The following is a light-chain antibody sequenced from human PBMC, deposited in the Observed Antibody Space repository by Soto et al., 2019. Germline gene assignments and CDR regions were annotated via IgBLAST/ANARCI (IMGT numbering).Light chain of an antibody. CDR3: QHYTRSPIFP. V-gene: IGKV3-20*01. CDR2: DAS. Sequence: VLTQSPGTLSLSAGERAPLSCRASQSVADNHSAWYQQKPGQAPRLLIYDASTRAAGIPDRFSGSGSGTDFTLTISRLEPEDFVVYFCQHYTRSPIFPVGPGTTVD. CDR1: QSVADNH. J-gene: IGKJ3*01.